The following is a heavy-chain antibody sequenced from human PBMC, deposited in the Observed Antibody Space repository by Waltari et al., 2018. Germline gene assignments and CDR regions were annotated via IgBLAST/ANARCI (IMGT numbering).Heavy chain of an antibody. Sequence: EVQLVESGGGLIQPGGSLRLSCAASGFTVSSNYMSWVRLAPGKGLEWVSVIYSGGSTYYADSVKGRFTISRDNSKNTLYLQMNSLRAEDTAVYYCARGAYYDSSGSHSGAFDIWGQGTMVTVSS. D-gene: IGHD3-22*01. V-gene: IGHV3-53*01. J-gene: IGHJ3*02. CDR2: IYSGGST. CDR1: GFTVSSNY. CDR3: ARGAYYDSSGSHSGAFDI.